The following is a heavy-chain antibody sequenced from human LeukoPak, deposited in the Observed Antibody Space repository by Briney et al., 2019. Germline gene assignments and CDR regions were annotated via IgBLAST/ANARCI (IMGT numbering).Heavy chain of an antibody. CDR3: ARHPSRHISAPWGAFDY. CDR1: GYSFTSYW. D-gene: IGHD3-16*01. V-gene: IGHV5-51*01. J-gene: IGHJ4*02. Sequence: GDSLKISCKGSGYSFTSYWIGWVREMPGKGLEWMGIIYPGDSDTRYSPSFQGQVTISADKSISTVYLQWSSVKASDTAMYYCARHPSRHISAPWGAFDYWGQGTLVTVSS. CDR2: IYPGDSDT.